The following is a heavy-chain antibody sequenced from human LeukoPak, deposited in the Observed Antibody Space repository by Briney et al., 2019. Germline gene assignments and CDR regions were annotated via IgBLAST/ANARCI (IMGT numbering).Heavy chain of an antibody. D-gene: IGHD6-6*01. CDR3: AKEGIAARGPFDY. CDR2: ISGSGGST. Sequence: GGSLRLSCAASGFTFGSYAMSWVRQAPGKGLEWVSAISGSGGSTYYADSVKGRFTISRDNSKNTLYLQMNSLRAEDTAVYYCAKEGIAARGPFDYWGQRTLVTVSS. J-gene: IGHJ4*02. V-gene: IGHV3-23*01. CDR1: GFTFGSYA.